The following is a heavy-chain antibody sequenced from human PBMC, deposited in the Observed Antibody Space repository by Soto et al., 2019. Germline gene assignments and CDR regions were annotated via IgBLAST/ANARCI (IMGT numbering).Heavy chain of an antibody. J-gene: IGHJ4*02. V-gene: IGHV3-33*01. CDR2: IWYDGSNK. CDR1: GFTFSSYG. Sequence: QVQLVESGGGVVQPGRSLRLSCAAPGFTFSSYGMHWVRQAPGKGLEWVAVIWYDGSNKYYADSVKGRFTISRDNSKNTLYLQMNSLRAEDTAVYYCAREGLSLGLLWGQGTLVTVSS. D-gene: IGHD1-26*01. CDR3: AREGLSLGLL.